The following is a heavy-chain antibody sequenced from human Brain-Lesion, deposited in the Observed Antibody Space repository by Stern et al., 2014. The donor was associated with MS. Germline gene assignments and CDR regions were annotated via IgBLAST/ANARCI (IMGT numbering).Heavy chain of an antibody. D-gene: IGHD1-26*01. V-gene: IGHV1-24*01. CDR2: FDPEDGET. J-gene: IGHJ4*02. CDR1: GYTLTDLS. CDR3: ATLSPGAGGNYYRHFDY. Sequence: VQLEESGAEVKKPGASVKVSCKVSGYTLTDLSMHWVRQAPRKGLEWMGGFDPEDGETIYAQKFQGRVTMTEDTSTDTAYMELSSLRSGDTAVYYCATLSPGAGGNYYRHFDYWGQGTLVTVSS.